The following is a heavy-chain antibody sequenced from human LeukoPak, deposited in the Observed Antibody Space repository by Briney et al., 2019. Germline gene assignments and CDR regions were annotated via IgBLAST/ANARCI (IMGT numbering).Heavy chain of an antibody. D-gene: IGHD3-22*01. Sequence: GGSLRLSCAASGFTFSSYAMSWVRQAPGKGLEWVSAISGSGGSTCYADSVKGRFTISRDNSKNTLYLQMNSLRAEDTAVYYCAKDFSTKVVIEYNWFDPWGQGTLVTVSS. CDR1: GFTFSSYA. V-gene: IGHV3-23*01. CDR2: ISGSGGST. J-gene: IGHJ5*02. CDR3: AKDFSTKVVIEYNWFDP.